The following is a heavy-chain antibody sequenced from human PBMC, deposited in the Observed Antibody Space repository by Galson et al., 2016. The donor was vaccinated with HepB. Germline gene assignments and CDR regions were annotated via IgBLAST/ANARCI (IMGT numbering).Heavy chain of an antibody. CDR1: GYIFTNYD. V-gene: IGHV1-8*01. Sequence: SVKVSCKASGYIFTNYDINWVRQATGQGPEWMGWMNPNSGNTGYARKFQSRITMTRDISISTAYMELSSLRSEDTAVYYCARNPALTGDFDYWAQGSLVTVSS. J-gene: IGHJ4*02. CDR3: ARNPALTGDFDY. CDR2: MNPNSGNT. D-gene: IGHD7-27*01.